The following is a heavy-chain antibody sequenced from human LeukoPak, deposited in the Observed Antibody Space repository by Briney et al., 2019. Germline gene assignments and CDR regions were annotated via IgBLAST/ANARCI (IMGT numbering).Heavy chain of an antibody. V-gene: IGHV1-2*02. J-gene: IGHJ4*02. Sequence: ASVKVSCKPSGDTFTDSYIHWGRQAPGVGLQWMGWISPNNGDTKYAEDFQGRVTMTRDTSISTAYMELTGLTPDDTDVCYCHRSPTGASAYWGRGTLVTVSS. D-gene: IGHD1-14*01. CDR1: GDTFTDSY. CDR3: HRSPTGASAY. CDR2: ISPNNGDT.